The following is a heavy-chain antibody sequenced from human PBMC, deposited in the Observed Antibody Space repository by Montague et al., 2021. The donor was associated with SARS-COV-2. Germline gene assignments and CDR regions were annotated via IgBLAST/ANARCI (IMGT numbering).Heavy chain of an antibody. CDR3: ARGSGWMGNAFDI. J-gene: IGHJ3*02. CDR1: GGSISSYH. D-gene: IGHD6-19*01. CDR2: IYYSGST. V-gene: IGHV4-59*01. Sequence: SETLSLTCTVSGGSISSYHWSWTRQPPGKGLEWIGYIYYSGSTNXXPSLKSRVTISVDTSKNQFSLKLSSVTAADTAVYYCARGSGWMGNAFDIWGQGTMVTVSS.